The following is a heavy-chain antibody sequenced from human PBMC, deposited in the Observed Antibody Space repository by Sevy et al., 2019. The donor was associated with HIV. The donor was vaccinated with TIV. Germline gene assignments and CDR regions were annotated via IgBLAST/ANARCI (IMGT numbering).Heavy chain of an antibody. V-gene: IGHV1-18*01. J-gene: IGHJ4*02. D-gene: IGHD3-10*02. Sequence: ASVMVSCKASGYTFNNFGISWVRQAPGQGLEWMGWINPHNGNTKYAQKLQDRVTMTTDTSTSTAYMELRSLRSDDTAVYYCAREGTLITMLLWGQGTLVTVSS. CDR3: AREGTLITMLL. CDR1: GYTFNNFG. CDR2: INPHNGNT.